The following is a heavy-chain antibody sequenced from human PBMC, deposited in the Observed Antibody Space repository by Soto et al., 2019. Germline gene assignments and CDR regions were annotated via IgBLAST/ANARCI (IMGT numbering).Heavy chain of an antibody. CDR1: GASISSDNR. CDR3: ARDRAAVASTFDY. V-gene: IGHV4-4*02. D-gene: IGHD6-13*01. J-gene: IGHJ4*02. CDR2: ISQSGTT. Sequence: SETLSLTCAVSGASISSDNRLTWVRQPPGEGLEWIGEISQSGTTKYNPSLASRVTISVDKSKNQFSLKLTSVTAADTAVYYCARDRAAVASTFDYWGPGPLVTVSS.